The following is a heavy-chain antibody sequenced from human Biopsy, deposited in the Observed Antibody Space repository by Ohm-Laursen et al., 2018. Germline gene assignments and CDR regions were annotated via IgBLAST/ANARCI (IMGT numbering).Heavy chain of an antibody. CDR3: ARNMDLWGGTCYYYGMDV. CDR1: GFIFSTYT. J-gene: IGHJ6*02. V-gene: IGHV3-48*04. CDR2: ISRTGNTK. D-gene: IGHD3-3*01. Sequence: GSLRLSCAASGFIFSTYTMNWVRQAPGKGLEWLSYISRTGNTKYYADSVMGRFTISRDNAQNSLYLQMNSLRAEDTAVYYCARNMDLWGGTCYYYGMDVWGQGTTVTVSS.